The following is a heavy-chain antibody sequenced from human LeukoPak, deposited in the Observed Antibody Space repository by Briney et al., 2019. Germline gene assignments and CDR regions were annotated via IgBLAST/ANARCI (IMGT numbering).Heavy chain of an antibody. Sequence: GASVKVSCKASGYTFTSYYMHWVRQAPGQGLEWMGIINPSGGSTSYAQKFQGRVTITRDTSASTAYMELSSLRSEDTAVYYCARDYGSGSYPDYWGQGTLVTVSS. V-gene: IGHV1-46*01. CDR2: INPSGGST. D-gene: IGHD3-10*01. CDR3: ARDYGSGSYPDY. CDR1: GYTFTSYY. J-gene: IGHJ4*02.